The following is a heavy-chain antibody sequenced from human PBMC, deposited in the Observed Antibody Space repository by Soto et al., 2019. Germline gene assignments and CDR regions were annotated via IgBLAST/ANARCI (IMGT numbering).Heavy chain of an antibody. V-gene: IGHV4-59*01. CDR3: ARSYPALAGTSV. Sequence: SETLSLTCTVSGSSISGYYWSWIRQPPGKGLEWIGYIYYSGSTNYNPSLKSRVTISVDTSKNQFSLKLSSVTAADTAVYYCARSYPALAGTSVWGQGTLVTVSS. J-gene: IGHJ1*01. CDR1: GSSISGYY. CDR2: IYYSGST. D-gene: IGHD6-19*01.